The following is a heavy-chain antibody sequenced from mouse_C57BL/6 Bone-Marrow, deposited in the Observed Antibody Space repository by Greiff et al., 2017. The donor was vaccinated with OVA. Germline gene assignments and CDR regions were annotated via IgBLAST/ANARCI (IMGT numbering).Heavy chain of an antibody. D-gene: IGHD2-14*01. Sequence: VQLQQSGPVLVKPGASVKMSCKASGYTFTDYYMNWVKQSPGKSLEWIGVINPYNGGTSYNQKFKGKATLTVDKSSSTAYMELNSLTSEDSAVYYSAKAGYEGFAYWGQGTLVTVSA. J-gene: IGHJ3*01. CDR1: GYTFTDYY. CDR3: AKAGYEGFAY. CDR2: INPYNGGT. V-gene: IGHV1-19*01.